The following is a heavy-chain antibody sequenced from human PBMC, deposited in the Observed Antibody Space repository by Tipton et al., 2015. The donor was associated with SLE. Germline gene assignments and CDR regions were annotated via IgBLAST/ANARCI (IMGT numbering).Heavy chain of an antibody. CDR3: TTGTVVVPAAILTDY. J-gene: IGHJ4*02. CDR2: IWHDGSNE. D-gene: IGHD2-2*02. V-gene: IGHV3-30*02. CDR1: EFTFGSHG. Sequence: SLRLSCAASEFTFGSHGMHWVRQAPGKGLEWVAFIWHDGSNEYYADSVKGRFTISRDNSKKTLFLQMNSLRAEDTAVYYCTTGTVVVPAAILTDYWGQGTLVTVSS.